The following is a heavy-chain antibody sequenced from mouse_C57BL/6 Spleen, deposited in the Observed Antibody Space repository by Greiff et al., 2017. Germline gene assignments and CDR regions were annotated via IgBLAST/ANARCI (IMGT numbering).Heavy chain of an antibody. J-gene: IGHJ1*03. CDR3: ARVGYYGGYFDV. CDR1: GYAFSSSW. V-gene: IGHV1-82*01. Sequence: QVQLQQSGPELVKPGASVKISCKASGYAFSSSWMNWVKQRPGKGLEWIGRIYPGDGDTNYNGKFKGKATLTADTSSSTAYMQLSSLTSEDSAVYFCARVGYYGGYFDVWGTGTTVTVSS. CDR2: IYPGDGDT. D-gene: IGHD1-1*01.